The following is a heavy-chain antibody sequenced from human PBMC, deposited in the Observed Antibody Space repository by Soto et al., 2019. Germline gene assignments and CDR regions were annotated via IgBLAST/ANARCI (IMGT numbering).Heavy chain of an antibody. J-gene: IGHJ4*02. CDR1: GGSFSGYY. Sequence: QVQLQQWGAGLLKPSETLSLTCAVYGGSFSGYYWSWIRQPPGKGLEWIGEINHSGSTNYNPSLKSRVTISVDTSKNQFSVKLSSVSAADTAVYYCARGRILWWSTPPPYFDYWGQGTLVTVSS. CDR2: INHSGST. D-gene: IGHD2-21*01. V-gene: IGHV4-34*01. CDR3: ARGRILWWSTPPPYFDY.